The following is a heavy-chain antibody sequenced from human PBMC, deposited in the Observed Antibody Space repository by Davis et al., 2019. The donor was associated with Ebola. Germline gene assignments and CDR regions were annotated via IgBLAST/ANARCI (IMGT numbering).Heavy chain of an antibody. Sequence: PGGSLRLSCAASGFTFSGSAMHWVRQASGNGLEWVGRIRSKANSYATAYAASVKGRFTISRDDSKNTAYLQMNSLKTEDTAVYYCTTTYYYDSSGTLVADYWGQGTLVTVSS. V-gene: IGHV3-73*01. D-gene: IGHD3-22*01. J-gene: IGHJ4*02. CDR1: GFTFSGSA. CDR3: TTTYYYDSSGTLVADY. CDR2: IRSKANSYAT.